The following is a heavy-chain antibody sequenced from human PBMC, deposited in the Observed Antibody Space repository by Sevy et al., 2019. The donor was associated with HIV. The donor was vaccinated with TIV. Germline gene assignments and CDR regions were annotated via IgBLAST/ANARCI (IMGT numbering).Heavy chain of an antibody. CDR2: INWDGGSK. CDR3: AREKSFGGACYHFDN. D-gene: IGHD2-21*02. CDR1: GFTFDDFG. V-gene: IGHV3-20*04. J-gene: IGHJ4*02. Sequence: GGSLRLSCAASGFTFDDFGMSWVRHAPGKGLEWVARINWDGGSKTYADSVKGRFTISRDNAKNSLGLQMNSLRADDTALYYCAREKSFGGACYHFDNWGQGTLVTVSS.